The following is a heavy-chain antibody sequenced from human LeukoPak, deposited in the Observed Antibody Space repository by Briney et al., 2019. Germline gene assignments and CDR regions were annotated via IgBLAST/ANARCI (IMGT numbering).Heavy chain of an antibody. CDR2: INPNSGGT. D-gene: IGHD5-12*01. V-gene: IGHV1-2*02. J-gene: IGHJ6*02. Sequence: ASVKVSCKASGYTFTGYYMHWVRQAPGQGLEWMGWINPNSGGTNYAQKFRGRVTMTRDTSISTGYMDLSRLKSDDTAVYYCAGANSGYDPVYYFGLDVWGQGTTVTVSS. CDR3: AGANSGYDPVYYFGLDV. CDR1: GYTFTGYY.